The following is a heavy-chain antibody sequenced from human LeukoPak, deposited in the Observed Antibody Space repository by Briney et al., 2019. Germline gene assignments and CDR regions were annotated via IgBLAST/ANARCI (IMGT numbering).Heavy chain of an antibody. Sequence: SETLSLTCTVSGGSISSYYWSWIRQPPGKRLEWIGYIYYSGSTNYNPSLKSRVTISVDTSKNQFSLKLSSGTAADTAVYYCARARSGSSPPTYYYYMDVWGKGTTVTVSS. CDR2: IYYSGST. D-gene: IGHD3-10*01. CDR1: GGSISSYY. V-gene: IGHV4-59*01. CDR3: ARARSGSSPPTYYYYMDV. J-gene: IGHJ6*03.